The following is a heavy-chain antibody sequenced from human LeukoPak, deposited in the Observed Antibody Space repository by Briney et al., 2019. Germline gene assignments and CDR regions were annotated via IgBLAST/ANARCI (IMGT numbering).Heavy chain of an antibody. CDR2: INPNSGGT. CDR3: ARGLEYSSSSGLGGGY. J-gene: IGHJ4*02. V-gene: IGHV1-2*02. D-gene: IGHD6-6*01. Sequence: ASVKVSCKASGYTFTGYYMHWVRQAPGQGLEWMGWINPNSGGTNYAQKFQGRVTKTRDTSISTAYMELSRLRSDDTAVYYCARGLEYSSSSGLGGGYWGQGTLVTVSS. CDR1: GYTFTGYY.